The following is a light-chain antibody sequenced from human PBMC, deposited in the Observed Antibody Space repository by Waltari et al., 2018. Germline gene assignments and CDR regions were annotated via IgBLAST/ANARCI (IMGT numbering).Light chain of an antibody. Sequence: SALTQPDSVSGSPGQSITISCSGGSSDSGAYNSVSWYRRHPGEAPKVIIYDVSNRPSGVSNRFSGSKSGSAASLTISGLQPEDEAVYYCSSFTSSTTGIFGGGTKLTVL. CDR2: DVS. CDR1: SSDSGAYNS. CDR3: SSFTSSTTGI. V-gene: IGLV2-14*03. J-gene: IGLJ2*01.